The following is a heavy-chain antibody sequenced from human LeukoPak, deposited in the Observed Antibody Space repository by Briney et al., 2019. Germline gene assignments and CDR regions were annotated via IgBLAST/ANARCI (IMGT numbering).Heavy chain of an antibody. CDR2: ISYDGSNK. V-gene: IGHV3-30-3*01. CDR1: GFTFSSYA. J-gene: IGHJ4*01. CDR3: ARGSSARFIGPEY. Sequence: EGSLRPSCAASGFTFSSYAMHWVRQAPGKGLEWVAVISYDGSNKYYADSVKGRFSISRDNAKNTLYLQMNSLRVEDTAVYFCARGSSARFIGPEYWGHGTLVTVSS. D-gene: IGHD1-26*01.